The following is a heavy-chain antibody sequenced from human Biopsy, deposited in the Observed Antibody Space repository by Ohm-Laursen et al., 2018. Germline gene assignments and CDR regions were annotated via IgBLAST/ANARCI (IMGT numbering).Heavy chain of an antibody. Sequence: GASVKVSCKASGYIFTGQYLHWVRQVPGQGLEWMGWINPHSGTTKFAQDFQGRVTMTRDTSITTAYMELRRLRSDDTVVYYCAKGQDLRGGAEYFQHWGQGALVTVSS. V-gene: IGHV1-2*02. J-gene: IGHJ1*01. CDR3: AKGQDLRGGAEYFQH. CDR2: INPHSGTT. D-gene: IGHD2-15*01. CDR1: GYIFTGQY.